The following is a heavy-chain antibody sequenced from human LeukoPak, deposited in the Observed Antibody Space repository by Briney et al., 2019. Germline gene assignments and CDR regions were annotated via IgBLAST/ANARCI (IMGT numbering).Heavy chain of an antibody. J-gene: IGHJ4*02. D-gene: IGHD6-13*01. CDR2: ISVDNGNT. CDR1: GYTFTSFG. Sequence: ASVKVSCKASGYTFTSFGISWVRQAPGQGLEWMGWISVDNGNTKYAPRLQGRATMTTDTSTTTAYMELRSLRSDDTAVYYCARVMAAAGTFPGRDYWGQGTLVTVSS. V-gene: IGHV1-18*01. CDR3: ARVMAAAGTFPGRDY.